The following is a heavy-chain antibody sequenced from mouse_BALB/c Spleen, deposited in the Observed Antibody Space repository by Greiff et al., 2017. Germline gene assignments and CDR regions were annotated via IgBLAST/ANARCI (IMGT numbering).Heavy chain of an antibody. CDR3: ARQEVTTGFAY. J-gene: IGHJ3*01. V-gene: IGHV5-12-1*01. CDR1: GFAFSSYD. Sequence: EVKLMESGGGLVKPGGSLKLSCAASGFAFSSYDMSWVRQTPEKRLEWVAYISSGGGSTYYPDTVKGRFTISRDNAKNTLYLQMSSLKSEDTAMYYCARQEVTTGFAYWGQGTLVTVSA. D-gene: IGHD2-2*01. CDR2: ISSGGGST.